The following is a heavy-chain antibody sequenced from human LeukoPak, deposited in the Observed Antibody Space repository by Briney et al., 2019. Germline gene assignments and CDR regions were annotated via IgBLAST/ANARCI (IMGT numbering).Heavy chain of an antibody. D-gene: IGHD3-3*01. CDR1: GFSISSSSYD. J-gene: IGHJ3*02. Sequence: SETLSLTCTGSGFSISSSSYDWGGIRQPPGKGLELSGSIYYSGSTYYNPSLKSRVTISVDTSKNQFSLKLSSVTAADTAVYSCARDFGDDHDQDAFDIWGQGTLVTVSS. V-gene: IGHV4-39*02. CDR3: ARDFGDDHDQDAFDI. CDR2: IYYSGST.